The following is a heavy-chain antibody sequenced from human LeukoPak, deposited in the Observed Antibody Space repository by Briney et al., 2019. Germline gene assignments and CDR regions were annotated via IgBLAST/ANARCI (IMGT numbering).Heavy chain of an antibody. CDR1: GGSFSGYY. J-gene: IGHJ3*02. Sequence: PSETLSLTCAVYGGSFSGYYWSWIRQPPGKGLEWIGEINHSGSTNYNPSLKSRVTISVDTSKNQFSLKLSSVTAADTAVYYCARSLDSSGWYGAIDIWGQGTMVTVSS. CDR2: INHSGST. V-gene: IGHV4-34*01. CDR3: ARSLDSSGWYGAIDI. D-gene: IGHD6-19*01.